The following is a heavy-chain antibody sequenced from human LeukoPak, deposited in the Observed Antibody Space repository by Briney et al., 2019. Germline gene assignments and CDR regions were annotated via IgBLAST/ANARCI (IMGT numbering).Heavy chain of an antibody. Sequence: GGSLRLSCAVSGFTVSGNYMSWVRQAPGKGLEWVSLIYSGDTTLYADSVKGRFTISRDISKNTVYLQMNSLRAEDTAVYYCARRAGGYSHPYDYWGQGVLVTVSS. CDR1: GFTVSGNY. V-gene: IGHV3-53*01. CDR3: ARRAGGYSHPYDY. CDR2: IYSGDTT. J-gene: IGHJ4*02. D-gene: IGHD4-23*01.